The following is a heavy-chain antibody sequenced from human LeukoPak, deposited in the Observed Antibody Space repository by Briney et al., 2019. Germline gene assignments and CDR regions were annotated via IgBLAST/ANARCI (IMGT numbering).Heavy chain of an antibody. Sequence: SVKVSCKASGGTFSSYAISWVRQAPGQGLEWMGGIIPIFGTANYAQKFQGRVTITTDESTSTAYMELSSLRSEDTAVYYCAVGVVPAVLSYYYYYMDVWGKGTTVTVSS. CDR1: GGTFSSYA. CDR2: IIPIFGTA. J-gene: IGHJ6*03. V-gene: IGHV1-69*05. D-gene: IGHD2-2*01. CDR3: AVGVVPAVLSYYYYYMDV.